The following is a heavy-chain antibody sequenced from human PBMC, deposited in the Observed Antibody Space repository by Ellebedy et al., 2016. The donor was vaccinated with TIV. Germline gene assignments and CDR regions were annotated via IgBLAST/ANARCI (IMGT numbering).Heavy chain of an antibody. J-gene: IGHJ6*02. CDR3: ARVRRASSGMDV. CDR2: IDPRSTAT. D-gene: IGHD6-13*01. V-gene: IGHV1-2*02. Sequence: ASVKVSCKASGYSFTSYHMHWVRRAPGQGLEWMGWIDPRSTATNYAQKFQGRVTMTRDTSINTAYMDLSGLKSDDTAVYYCARVRRASSGMDVWGQGTTVTVS. CDR1: GYSFTSYH.